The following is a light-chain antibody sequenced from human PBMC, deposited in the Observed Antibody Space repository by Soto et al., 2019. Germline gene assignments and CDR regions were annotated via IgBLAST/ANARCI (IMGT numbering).Light chain of an antibody. CDR1: QNINNV. CDR2: KAS. V-gene: IGKV1-5*03. J-gene: IGKJ1*01. CDR3: LQYYDYRT. Sequence: DIQMTQYPSTLSASVGDRVTITCRASQNINNVLAWFQQKPGKAPEILIYKASSLENGVPSRFSGSGSGTEFTLTISSLQPDDFATYYCLQYYDYRTFGQGTKVDIK.